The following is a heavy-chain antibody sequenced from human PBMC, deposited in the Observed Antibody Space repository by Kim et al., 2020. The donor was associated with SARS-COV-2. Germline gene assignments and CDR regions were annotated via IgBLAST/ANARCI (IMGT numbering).Heavy chain of an antibody. J-gene: IGHJ4*02. CDR2: IIPIFGTA. CDR3: ARAYDSSGYSFDY. D-gene: IGHD3-22*01. CDR1: GGTFSSYA. Sequence: SVKVSCKASGGTFSSYAISCVRQAPGQGLEWMGGIIPIFGTANYAQKFQGRVTITADESTSTAYMELSSLRSEDTAVYYCARAYDSSGYSFDYWGQGTLVTVSS. V-gene: IGHV1-69*13.